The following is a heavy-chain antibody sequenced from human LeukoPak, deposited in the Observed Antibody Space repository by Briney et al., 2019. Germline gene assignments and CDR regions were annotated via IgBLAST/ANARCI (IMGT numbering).Heavy chain of an antibody. CDR3: ARASYGDYSCGY. Sequence: SETLSLTCTVSGGSISSGDYYWSWIRQPPGKGLEWIGYIYYSGSTYYNPSLKSRVTISVDTSKNQFPLKLSSVTAADTAVYYCARASYGDYSCGYWGQGTLVTVSS. D-gene: IGHD4-17*01. V-gene: IGHV4-30-4*01. CDR2: IYYSGST. J-gene: IGHJ4*02. CDR1: GGSISSGDYY.